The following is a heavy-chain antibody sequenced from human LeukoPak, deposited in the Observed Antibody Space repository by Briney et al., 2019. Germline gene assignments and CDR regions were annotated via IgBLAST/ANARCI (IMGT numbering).Heavy chain of an antibody. CDR2: ISGGGDRI. CDR3: AKTIVSSGWNYFDY. Sequence: PGGSLRLSCAASGFTFSSYWMSWVRQAPGKGLEWVSAISGGGDRIYYAGSAKGRFTISRDNSKNTLFLQMNSLRAEDTAVYYCAKTIVSSGWNYFDYWGQGTLVTVSS. CDR1: GFTFSSYW. J-gene: IGHJ4*02. V-gene: IGHV3-23*01. D-gene: IGHD3-22*01.